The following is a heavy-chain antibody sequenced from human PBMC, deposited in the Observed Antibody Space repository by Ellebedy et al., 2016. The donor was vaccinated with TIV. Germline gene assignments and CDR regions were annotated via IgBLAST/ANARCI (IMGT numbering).Heavy chain of an antibody. V-gene: IGHV4-39*07. CDR3: ASLAVAGTLDY. CDR2: IYYSGST. D-gene: IGHD6-19*01. Sequence: MPSETLSLTCTVSGGSISSSSYYWGWIRQPPGKGLEWIGSIYYSGSTYYNPSLKSRVTISVDTSKNQFSLKLSSVTAADTAVYYCASLAVAGTLDYWGQGTLVTVSS. J-gene: IGHJ4*02. CDR1: GGSISSSSYY.